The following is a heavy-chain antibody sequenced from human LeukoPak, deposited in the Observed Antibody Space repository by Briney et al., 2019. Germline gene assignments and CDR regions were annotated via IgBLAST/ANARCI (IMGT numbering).Heavy chain of an antibody. J-gene: IGHJ4*02. CDR2: IRYDGSNK. CDR1: GFTFSSYG. CDR3: AKIRGILEWLLLIESEGDY. D-gene: IGHD3-3*01. V-gene: IGHV3-30*02. Sequence: PGGSLRLSCAASGFTFSSYGMHWVRQAPGKGLEWVAFIRYDGSNKYYADSVKGRFTISRDNSKNTLYLQMNSLRAEDTAVYYCAKIRGILEWLLLIESEGDYWGQGTLVTVSS.